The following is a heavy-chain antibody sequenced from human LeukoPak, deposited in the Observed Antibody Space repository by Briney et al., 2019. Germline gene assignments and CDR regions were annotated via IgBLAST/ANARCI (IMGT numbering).Heavy chain of an antibody. J-gene: IGHJ2*01. CDR1: RYSFTSYW. CDR2: IYPGDSDT. CDR3: ARQLGSGWYGHWYLDL. V-gene: IGHV5-51*01. D-gene: IGHD6-19*01. Sequence: GESLKISCKGSRYSFTSYWIGWVRQMPGKGLEWMGIIYPGDSDTRYSPSFQGQVTISADKSISTAYLQWSSLKASDTAMYYCARQLGSGWYGHWYLDLWGRGTLVTVSS.